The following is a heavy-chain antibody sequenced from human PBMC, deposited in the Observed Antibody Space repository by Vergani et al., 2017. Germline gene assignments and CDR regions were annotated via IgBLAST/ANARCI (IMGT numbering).Heavy chain of an antibody. CDR1: GFTFNSYA. CDR2: INNNGGST. CDR3: ARXTRGSSWYPHLNDY. V-gene: IGHV3-23*01. D-gene: IGHD6-13*01. Sequence: QLLESGGGLIQPGGSLRLSCAASGFTFNSYAMTWVRQAPGKGLEWVSGINNNGGSTYYADSVKGRFTISRDNAKNSLYLQMNSLRAEDTAVYYCARXTRGSSWYPHLNDYWGQGTLVTVSS. J-gene: IGHJ4*02.